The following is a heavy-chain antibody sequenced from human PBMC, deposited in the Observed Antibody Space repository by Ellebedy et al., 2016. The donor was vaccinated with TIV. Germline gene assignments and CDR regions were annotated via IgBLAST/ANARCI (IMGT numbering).Heavy chain of an antibody. V-gene: IGHV3-7*01. CDR2: TKQDGSEK. CDR1: GFTFSTYW. Sequence: GESLKISCAASGFTFSTYWMGWVRQAAGKGLEWMANTKQDGSEKYYVDSVKGRLTISRDNAKNSVYLQLSSLGAEDTAVYYCARDVRGGGWAWGQGTPVTVSS. J-gene: IGHJ5*02. CDR3: ARDVRGGGWA. D-gene: IGHD6-19*01.